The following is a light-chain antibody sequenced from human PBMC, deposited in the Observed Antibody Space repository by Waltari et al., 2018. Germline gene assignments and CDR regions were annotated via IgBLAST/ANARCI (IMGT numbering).Light chain of an antibody. J-gene: IGLJ3*02. Sequence: QSVLTQPPSTSATPGQRVTISCSGSSSNIGPYYVYWYHQLPGTAPKLLIYRNNQRPSGVPDRFSGSKSGTSASLAISGLRSEDEADYYCATWDDSLTAWVFGGGTKLTVL. V-gene: IGLV1-47*01. CDR3: ATWDDSLTAWV. CDR1: SSNIGPYY. CDR2: RNN.